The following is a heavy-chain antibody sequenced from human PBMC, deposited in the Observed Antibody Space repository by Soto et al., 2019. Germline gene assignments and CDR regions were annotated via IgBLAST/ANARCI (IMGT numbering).Heavy chain of an antibody. CDR2: ISAYNGNT. CDR1: GYTFTSYG. V-gene: IGHV1-18*01. J-gene: IGHJ4*02. Sequence: ASVKVSCKASGYTFTSYGISWVRQAPGQGLEWMGWISAYNGNTNYAQKLQGRVTMTRDTSTSTAYMELRSLRSDDTAVYYWAGDLARKYDSSGYYYGGPAFVVSVDYWGQGTLVTVSS. D-gene: IGHD3-22*01. CDR3: AGDLARKYDSSGYYYGGPAFVVSVDY.